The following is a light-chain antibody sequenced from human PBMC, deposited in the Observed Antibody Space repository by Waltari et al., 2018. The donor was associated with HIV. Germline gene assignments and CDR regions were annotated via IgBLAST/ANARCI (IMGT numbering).Light chain of an antibody. V-gene: IGLV2-14*01. J-gene: IGLJ1*01. CDR1: SSDVGAYNY. CDR2: DVS. CDR3: NSYSTTYTPCV. Sequence: QSALTQPASVSGSPGQSITISCTGSSSDVGAYNYVSWYQQHPGKAPKLVIYDVSNMPSGVSNRFSGSKSGNTASLTISGLQTEDEADYYCNSYSTTYTPCVFGTGTRVTVL.